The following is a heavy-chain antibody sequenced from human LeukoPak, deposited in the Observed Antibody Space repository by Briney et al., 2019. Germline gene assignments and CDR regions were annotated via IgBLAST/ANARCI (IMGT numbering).Heavy chain of an antibody. D-gene: IGHD3-10*01. CDR1: GGSISSSSYY. CDR2: IYYSGST. CDR3: ASGDYGAGSPVMRY. V-gene: IGHV4-39*01. Sequence: PSETLSLTCTVSGGSISSSSYYWGWIRQPPGKGLEWIGSIYYSGSTYYNPSLKSRVTISVDTSKNQFSLKLSSVTAADTAVYYCASGDYGAGSPVMRYWGHGTLVIVSS. J-gene: IGHJ4*01.